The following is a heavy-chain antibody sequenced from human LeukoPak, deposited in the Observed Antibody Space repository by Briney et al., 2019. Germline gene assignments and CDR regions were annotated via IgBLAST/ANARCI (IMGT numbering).Heavy chain of an antibody. D-gene: IGHD6-13*01. CDR1: GGSISSYY. CDR3: ARLSSSWYWDY. Sequence: SETLSLTCTVSGGSISSYYWSWIRQPPGKGLEWIGYIYYSGSTNYNPPLKSRVTISVDTSKNQFSLKLSSVTAADTAVYYCARLSSSWYWDYWGQGTLVTVSS. CDR2: IYYSGST. J-gene: IGHJ4*02. V-gene: IGHV4-59*08.